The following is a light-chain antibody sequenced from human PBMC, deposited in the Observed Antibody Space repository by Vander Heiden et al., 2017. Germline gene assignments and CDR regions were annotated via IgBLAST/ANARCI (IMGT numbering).Light chain of an antibody. CDR3: QQSYSTPPSWT. V-gene: IGKV1-39*01. J-gene: IGKJ1*01. CDR1: QSISSY. CDR2: AAS. Sequence: DIQMTQSPSSLSASVGDRVTITCRASQSISSYLNWYQQKPGKAPKLLIYAASSLQCGVPSRFSGSGSGTDFTLTISSLQPEDFATYYCQQSYSTPPSWTFGQGTKVEIK.